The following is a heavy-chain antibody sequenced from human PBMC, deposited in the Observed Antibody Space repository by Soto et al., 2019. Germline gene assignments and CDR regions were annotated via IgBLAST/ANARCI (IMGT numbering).Heavy chain of an antibody. CDR2: INHSGST. Sequence: SETLSLTCAVYGGKFSGYYWSWIRQPPGTGLEWIGEINHSGSTNYNPSLKSRVTISVDTSKNQFSLKLTSVTAADTAVYYCARDKITGLFDYWGQGTLVTVSS. J-gene: IGHJ4*02. CDR3: ARDKITGLFDY. D-gene: IGHD2-8*02. CDR1: GGKFSGYY. V-gene: IGHV4-34*01.